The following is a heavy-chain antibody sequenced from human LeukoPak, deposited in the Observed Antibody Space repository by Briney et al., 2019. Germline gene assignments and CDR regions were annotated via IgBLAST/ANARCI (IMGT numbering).Heavy chain of an antibody. CDR1: GFSFRDFV. J-gene: IGHJ4*02. V-gene: IGHV3-30*02. CDR2: IRFDGSDK. CDR3: AKGLGYSDYEWCFDY. Sequence: GGSLRLSCTASGFSFRDFVVSWVRQAPGKGLEWVAFIRFDGSDKFFSDSVKGRFTISRDNSKNTLNLQMNSLRPEDTAVYYCAKGLGYSDYEWCFDYWGQGTRVTVSS. D-gene: IGHD5-12*01.